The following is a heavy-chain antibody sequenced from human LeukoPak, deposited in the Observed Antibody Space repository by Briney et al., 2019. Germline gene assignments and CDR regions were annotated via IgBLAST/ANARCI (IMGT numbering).Heavy chain of an antibody. J-gene: IGHJ4*02. CDR1: GFTVSSNY. Sequence: GGSLRLSCAASGFTVSSNYVSRVRQAPGKGLEWVSVIYSGGSTYYADSVKGRFTISRDNSKNTLYLQMNSLRAEDTAVYYCARDRAPILWGQGTLVTVSS. V-gene: IGHV3-66*01. CDR2: IYSGGST. CDR3: ARDRAPIL.